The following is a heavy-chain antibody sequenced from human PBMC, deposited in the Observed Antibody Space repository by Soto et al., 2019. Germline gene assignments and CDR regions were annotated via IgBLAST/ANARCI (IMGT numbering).Heavy chain of an antibody. J-gene: IGHJ4*02. CDR3: AREKTAMVTVDY. CDR1: GFTFSDYY. D-gene: IGHD5-18*01. Sequence: GGSLRLSCAASGFTFSDYYMSWIRQAPGKGLEWVSYITSSGSTIYYADSVKGRFTISRDNAKNSLYLQMNSLRAEDTAVYYCAREKTAMVTVDYWGQGTLVTVSS. V-gene: IGHV3-11*01. CDR2: ITSSGSTI.